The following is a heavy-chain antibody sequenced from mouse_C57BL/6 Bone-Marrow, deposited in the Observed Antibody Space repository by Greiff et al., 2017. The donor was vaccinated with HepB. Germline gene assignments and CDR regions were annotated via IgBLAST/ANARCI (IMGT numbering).Heavy chain of an antibody. J-gene: IGHJ1*03. Sequence: QVQLQQPGAELVKPGASVKVSCKASGYTFTSYWMHWVKQRPGQGLEWIGRIHPSDSDTNYNQKFKGKATLTVDKSSSTAYMQLSSLTSEDSAVYYCANTSYYGSSPYWYFDVWGTGTTVTVSS. CDR2: IHPSDSDT. CDR3: ANTSYYGSSPYWYFDV. V-gene: IGHV1-74*01. D-gene: IGHD1-1*01. CDR1: GYTFTSYW.